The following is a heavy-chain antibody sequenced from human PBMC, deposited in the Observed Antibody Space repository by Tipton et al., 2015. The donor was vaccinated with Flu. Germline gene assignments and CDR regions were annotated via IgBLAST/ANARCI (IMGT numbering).Heavy chain of an antibody. D-gene: IGHD3-16*01. CDR3: ARWAPGGFMGGIDY. CDR1: GGSISSYY. Sequence: GLVKPSETLSLTCTVSGGSISSYYWSWIRQPPGKGLEWIGYIYYSGSTNYNPSLKSRVTISVDTSKNQFSLKLSSVTAADTAVYYCARWAPGGFMGGIDYWGQGTLVTVSS. J-gene: IGHJ4*02. CDR2: IYYSGST. V-gene: IGHV4-59*01.